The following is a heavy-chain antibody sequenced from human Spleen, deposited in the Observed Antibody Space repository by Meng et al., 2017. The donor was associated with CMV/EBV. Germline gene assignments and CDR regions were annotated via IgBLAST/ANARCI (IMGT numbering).Heavy chain of an antibody. CDR3: ARDHRWLQFAGFDY. V-gene: IGHV3-33*01. CDR1: GFTFSSYG. D-gene: IGHD5-24*01. J-gene: IGHJ4*02. CDR2: IWYDGSNK. Sequence: GESLKISCAASGFTFSSYGMHWVRQAPGKGLEWVAVIWYDGSNKYYADSVKGRFTISRDNAKNSLYLQMHSLRAEDTAVYYCARDHRWLQFAGFDYWGQGTLVTVSS.